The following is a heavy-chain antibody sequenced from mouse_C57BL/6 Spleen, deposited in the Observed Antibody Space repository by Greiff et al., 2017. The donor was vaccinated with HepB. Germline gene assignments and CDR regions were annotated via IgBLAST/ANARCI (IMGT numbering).Heavy chain of an antibody. CDR3: ARRGITTVVATNWYFDV. CDR2: ISSGGSYP. D-gene: IGHD1-1*01. CDR1: GFTFSSYG. Sequence: DVMLVESGGDLVKPGGSLKLSCAASGFTFSSYGMSWVRQTPDKRLEWVATISSGGSYPYYPDSVKGRFTISRDNAKNTLYLQMSSLKSEDTAMYYCARRGITTVVATNWYFDVWGTGTTGTVAS. V-gene: IGHV5-6*02. J-gene: IGHJ1*03.